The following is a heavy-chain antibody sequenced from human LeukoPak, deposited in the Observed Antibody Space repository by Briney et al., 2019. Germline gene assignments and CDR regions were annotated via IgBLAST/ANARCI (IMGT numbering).Heavy chain of an antibody. V-gene: IGHV1-69*04. Sequence: SVKVSCKASGGTFSSYAISWVRQAPGQGLEWMGRIIPILGIANYAQKFQGRVTITADESTSTVYMELSSLRSEDTAVYYCATLNADDYWGQGTLVTVSS. CDR2: IIPILGIA. CDR3: ATLNADDY. CDR1: GGTFSSYA. J-gene: IGHJ4*02.